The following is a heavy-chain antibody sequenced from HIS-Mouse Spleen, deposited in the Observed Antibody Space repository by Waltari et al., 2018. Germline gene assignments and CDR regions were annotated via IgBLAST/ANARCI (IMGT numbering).Heavy chain of an antibody. J-gene: IGHJ4*02. CDR1: GYTFTSDD. CDR2: MNPNSGNT. D-gene: IGHD4-4*01. Sequence: QVQLVQSGAEVKKPGASVNVSCKASGYTFTSDDINWVRQATGQGLEWMGWMNPNSGNTGYAQKFQGRVTMTRNTSISTAYMELSSLRSEDTAVYYCARGHDYSNYFDYWGQGTLVTVSS. V-gene: IGHV1-8*01. CDR3: ARGHDYSNYFDY.